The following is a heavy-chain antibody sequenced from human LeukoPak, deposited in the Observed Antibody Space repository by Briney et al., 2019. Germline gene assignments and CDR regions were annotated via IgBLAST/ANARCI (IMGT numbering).Heavy chain of an antibody. CDR2: ISWNSGSI. J-gene: IGHJ3*02. V-gene: IGHV3-9*03. CDR3: AKGRSSRGSAFDI. CDR1: GFTFDDYA. D-gene: IGHD6-13*01. Sequence: SGGSLRLSCAASGFTFDDYAMHWVRQAPGKGLEWVSGISWNSGSIGYADSVKGRFPISRDNAKNYLYLQMNSLRAEDMALYYCAKGRSSRGSAFDIWGQGTMVTVSS.